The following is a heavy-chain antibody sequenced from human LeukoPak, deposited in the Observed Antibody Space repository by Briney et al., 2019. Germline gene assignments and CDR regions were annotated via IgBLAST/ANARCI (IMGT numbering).Heavy chain of an antibody. V-gene: IGHV4-38-2*01. D-gene: IGHD3-10*01. CDR3: ARPLGRYSPYYFDH. J-gene: IGHJ4*02. CDR1: GDSLSSGYY. CDR2: VYHTGST. Sequence: SETLSLTCSVTGDSLSSGYYWGWIRQPPGKALEWIGSVYHTGSTYYNPPLKTRLTIFVDTLTNQFSLRLTSVTAADTAMYFCARPLGRYSPYYFDHWGQGKLVTVSS.